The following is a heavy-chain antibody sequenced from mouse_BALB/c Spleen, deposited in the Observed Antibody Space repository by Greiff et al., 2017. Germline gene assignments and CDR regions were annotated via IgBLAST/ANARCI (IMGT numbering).Heavy chain of an antibody. CDR2: ISYSGST. J-gene: IGHJ2*01. CDR1: GYSITSDYA. V-gene: IGHV3-2*02. CDR3: AGVGSSYYFDY. Sequence: EVHLVESGPGLVKPSQSLSLTCTVTGYSITSDYAWQWIRQFPANKLEWMGYISYSGSTSYNPSLNSRIPITRDTSKNQIFLQLNSVTNEDTATYYGAGVGSSYYFDYWGQGTTLTVSA. D-gene: IGHD1-1*01.